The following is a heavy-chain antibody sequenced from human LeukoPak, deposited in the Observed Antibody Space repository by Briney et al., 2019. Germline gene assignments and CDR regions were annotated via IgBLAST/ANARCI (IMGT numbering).Heavy chain of an antibody. CDR3: ARGQYYYDSSVDY. V-gene: IGHV3-74*01. J-gene: IGHJ4*02. CDR1: GFTFSRYW. CDR2: INTDGSSA. Sequence: GGSLRLSCAASGFTFSRYWMHWVRQVPGKELVWVSRINTDGSSATYADSVKGRFTISRDNAKNTLYLQMNSLRAEDTAVYYCARGQYYYDSSVDYWGQGTLVTVSS. D-gene: IGHD3-22*01.